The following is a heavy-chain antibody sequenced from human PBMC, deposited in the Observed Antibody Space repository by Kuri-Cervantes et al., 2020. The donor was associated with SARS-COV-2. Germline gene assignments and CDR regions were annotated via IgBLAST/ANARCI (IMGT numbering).Heavy chain of an antibody. J-gene: IGHJ4*02. D-gene: IGHD6-19*01. V-gene: IGHV4-39*07. CDR1: GGSISSSSYY. CDR2: IYHSGST. CDR3: ARDSAAAGNDY. Sequence: SETLSLTCTVSGGSISSSSYYWGWIRQPPGKGLEWIGSIYHSGSTYYNPSLKSRVTISVDTSKNQFSLKLSSVTAADTAVYYCARDSAAAGNDYWGQGTLVTVSS.